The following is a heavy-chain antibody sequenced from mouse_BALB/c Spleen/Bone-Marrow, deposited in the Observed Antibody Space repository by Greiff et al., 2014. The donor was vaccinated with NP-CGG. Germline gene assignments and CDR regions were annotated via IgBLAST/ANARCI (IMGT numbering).Heavy chain of an antibody. Sequence: EVQLVESGGGLVQPGGSLKLSCAASGFDFSGYWMTWVRQAPGKGLEWIGEINPDSRTINYKPSLKEKFIMSRDNAKNTLYLRMSKVRSEDTALYYCARNGYYGWMTYWGQGTLVTVSA. J-gene: IGHJ3*01. CDR2: INPDSRTI. V-gene: IGHV4-1*02. CDR1: GFDFSGYW. D-gene: IGHD1-2*01. CDR3: ARNGYYGWMTY.